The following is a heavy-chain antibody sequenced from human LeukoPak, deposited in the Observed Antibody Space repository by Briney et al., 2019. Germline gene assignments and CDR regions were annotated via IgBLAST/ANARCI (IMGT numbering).Heavy chain of an antibody. CDR1: GYTFTSYG. J-gene: IGHJ6*02. D-gene: IGHD4-17*01. CDR3: ARLVYRFGDYDLRPYYYYYGMDV. CDR2: ISAYNGNT. V-gene: IGHV1-18*01. Sequence: VASVTVSCTASGYTFTSYGISWVRQAPGQGLEWMGWISAYNGNTNYAQKLQGRVTMTTDTSTNTAYMELRSLRSDDTAVYYCARLVYRFGDYDLRPYYYYYGMDVWGQGTTVTVSS.